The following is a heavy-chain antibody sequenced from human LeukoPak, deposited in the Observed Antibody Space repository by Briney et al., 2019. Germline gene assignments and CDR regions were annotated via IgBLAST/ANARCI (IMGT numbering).Heavy chain of an antibody. Sequence: GRSLRLSCAASGFTFSNYGMHWVRQAPGKGLEWVAVISYDGSNENYEDSVKGRFTISRDNSKNTLYLQMNSLRPDDTAVYYCAKGGSTYAYDAFDIWDQGAMVTVSS. CDR3: AKGGSTYAYDAFDI. J-gene: IGHJ3*02. CDR1: GFTFSNYG. D-gene: IGHD5-18*01. CDR2: ISYDGSNE. V-gene: IGHV3-30*18.